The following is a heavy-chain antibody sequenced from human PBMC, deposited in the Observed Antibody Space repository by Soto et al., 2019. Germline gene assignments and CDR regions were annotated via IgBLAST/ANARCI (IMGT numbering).Heavy chain of an antibody. CDR3: AKEGGSIGGWFGRKFDS. Sequence: EVELLESGGGLVQPGGSLRLSCEASGFTFSTYAMSWVRQAPGKGLEWVPGISGGGGTTHYAESVKGRFIISRDNSKSTVYRKMNSLRADDTAVYYCAKEGGSIGGWFGRKFDSWGQGTQVTVSS. D-gene: IGHD3-16*01. V-gene: IGHV3-23*01. CDR2: ISGGGGTT. CDR1: GFTFSTYA. J-gene: IGHJ4*02.